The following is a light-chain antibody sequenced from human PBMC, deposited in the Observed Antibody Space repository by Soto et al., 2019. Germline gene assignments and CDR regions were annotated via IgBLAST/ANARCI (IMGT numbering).Light chain of an antibody. CDR2: DPS. CDR3: QQYNPYSMWT. V-gene: IGKV1-5*01. Sequence: DIQMTQTPSTLSASVGDRVAITCRASQSISVAVAWYQQKPGKAPKLLIFDPSSLESGVPSRFSGSGSGTEFTLTISSLQPDDFATYYCQQYNPYSMWTFGQGTNVEIK. CDR1: QSISVA. J-gene: IGKJ1*01.